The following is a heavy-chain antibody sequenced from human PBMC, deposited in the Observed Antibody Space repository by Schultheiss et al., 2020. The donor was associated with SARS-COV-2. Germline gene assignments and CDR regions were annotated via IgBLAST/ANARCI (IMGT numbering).Heavy chain of an antibody. CDR3: ARDGDSYGFSPFDY. Sequence: SQTLSLTCTVSGGSISSYYYSWIRQPPGKGLEWIGEINHSGSTNYNPSLKSRVTISVDTSKNQFSLKLSSVTAADTAVYYCARDGDSYGFSPFDYWGQGTLVTVSS. V-gene: IGHV4-34*01. D-gene: IGHD5-18*01. CDR2: INHSGST. CDR1: GGSISSYY. J-gene: IGHJ4*02.